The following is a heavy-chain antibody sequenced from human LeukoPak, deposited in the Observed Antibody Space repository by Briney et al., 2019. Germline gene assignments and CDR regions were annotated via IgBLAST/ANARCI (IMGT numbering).Heavy chain of an antibody. J-gene: IGHJ4*02. D-gene: IGHD2-21*02. Sequence: PSETLSLTCTVSGYSISSGYYWGWIRQPPGKGLEWIGSIYHSGSTYYNPSLKSRVTISVDTSKNQFSLKLSSVTAADTAVYYCARDLSPAVVVTPKGKGNYFDYWGQGTLVTVSS. CDR3: ARDLSPAVVVTPKGKGNYFDY. CDR2: IYHSGST. CDR1: GYSISSGYY. V-gene: IGHV4-38-2*02.